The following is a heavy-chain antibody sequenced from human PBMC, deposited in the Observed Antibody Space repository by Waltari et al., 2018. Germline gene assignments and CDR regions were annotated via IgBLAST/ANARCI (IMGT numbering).Heavy chain of an antibody. CDR1: GGSISSYS. CDR3: ASRSVAGTLFDY. CDR2: IYYSGST. V-gene: IGHV4-59*01. Sequence: QVQLQESGPGLVKPSETLSLTCTVSGGSISSYSWSWIRQPPGKGLEWIGYIYYSGSTNYNPSLKSRVTISVDTSKNQFSLKLSSVTAADTAVYYCASRSVAGTLFDYWGQGTLVTVSS. J-gene: IGHJ4*02. D-gene: IGHD6-19*01.